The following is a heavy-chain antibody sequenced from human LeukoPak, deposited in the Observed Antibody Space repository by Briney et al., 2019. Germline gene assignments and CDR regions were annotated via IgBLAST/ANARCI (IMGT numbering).Heavy chain of an antibody. CDR3: VRLVGATLHSYFDY. CDR2: IIPIFGTA. CDR1: GGTFSSYA. D-gene: IGHD1-26*01. V-gene: IGHV1-69*01. J-gene: IGHJ4*02. Sequence: ASVKVSCKASGGTFSSYAISWVRQAPGQGLEWMGGIIPIFGTANYAQKFQGRVTITADESTSTAHMELSSLRSEDTAVYYCVRLVGATLHSYFDYWGQGTLVTVSS.